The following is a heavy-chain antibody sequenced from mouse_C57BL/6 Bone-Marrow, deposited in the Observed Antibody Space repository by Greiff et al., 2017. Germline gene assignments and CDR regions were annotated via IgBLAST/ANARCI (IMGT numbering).Heavy chain of an antibody. CDR1: GYAFSSYW. Sequence: VQLQESGAELVKPGASVKISCKASGYAFSSYWMNWVKQRPGKGLEWIGQIYPGDGDTNYNGKFKGKATLTADKSSSTAYMQLSSLTSEDSAVYFCARVGYNSNYDYWGQGTTLTVSS. J-gene: IGHJ2*01. D-gene: IGHD2-5*01. CDR3: ARVGYNSNYDY. V-gene: IGHV1-80*01. CDR2: IYPGDGDT.